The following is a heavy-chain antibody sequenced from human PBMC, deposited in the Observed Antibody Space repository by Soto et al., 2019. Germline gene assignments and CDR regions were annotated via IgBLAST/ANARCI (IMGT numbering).Heavy chain of an antibody. V-gene: IGHV3-7*05. CDR1: GFTFRNHW. Sequence: GGSLRLSCAASGFTFRNHWMSWVRQAPGKGLEWVANIKQDGGEKYYVDSVKGRFTISRDNAKNSLYLQLNSLTAEDTAGYYCARDREPKTYSSGYYVTEGLDYWGQGTLVTVSS. CDR3: ARDREPKTYSSGYYVTEGLDY. D-gene: IGHD6-19*01. J-gene: IGHJ4*02. CDR2: IKQDGGEK.